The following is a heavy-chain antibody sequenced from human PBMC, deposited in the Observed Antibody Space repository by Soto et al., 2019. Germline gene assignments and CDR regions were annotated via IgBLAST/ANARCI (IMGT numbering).Heavy chain of an antibody. J-gene: IGHJ6*03. CDR3: ARGRTITIFGVVIRRDRLPGYMDV. V-gene: IGHV3-33*01. D-gene: IGHD3-3*01. CDR2: IWYDGSNK. Sequence: PGGSLRLSCAASGFTFSSYGMHWVRQAPGKGLEWVAVIWYDGSNKYYADSVKGRFTISRDNSKNTLYLQMNSLRAEDTAVYYCARGRTITIFGVVIRRDRLPGYMDVWGKGTTVTVSS. CDR1: GFTFSSYG.